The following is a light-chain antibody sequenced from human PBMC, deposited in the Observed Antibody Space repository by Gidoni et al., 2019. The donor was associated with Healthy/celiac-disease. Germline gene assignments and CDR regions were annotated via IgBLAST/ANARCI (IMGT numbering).Light chain of an antibody. CDR1: QSVSSY. J-gene: IGKJ1*01. Sequence: EIVLTQSPATLPLSPGERATLSCRASQSVSSYLAWYQQKPGQAPRLLIYDASNRATGIPARFSGSGSGTDFTLTISSLEPEDFAVYYCQQRSNWSWTFXQXTKVXIK. CDR3: QQRSNWSWT. CDR2: DAS. V-gene: IGKV3-11*01.